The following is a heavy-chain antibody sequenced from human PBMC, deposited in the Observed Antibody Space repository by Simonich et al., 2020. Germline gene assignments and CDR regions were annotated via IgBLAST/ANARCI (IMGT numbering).Heavy chain of an antibody. CDR2: IGTAGDT. J-gene: IGHJ5*02. V-gene: IGHV3-13*01. D-gene: IGHD1-26*01. CDR3: ARGGYSGSYNWFDP. Sequence: EVQLVESGGGLVQPGGSLRLSCSASGFTFSSYDVQWVRQAQWKVREMASAIGTAGDTYYPGSVKGRFTISGENAKNSLYLQMNSLRAGDTAVYYCARGGYSGSYNWFDPWGQGTLVTVSS. CDR1: GFTFSSYD.